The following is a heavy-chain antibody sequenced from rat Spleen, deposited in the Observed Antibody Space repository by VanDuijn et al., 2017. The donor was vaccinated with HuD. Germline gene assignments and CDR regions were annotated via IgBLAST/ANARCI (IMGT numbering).Heavy chain of an antibody. CDR2: ISYGDSFGHSST. V-gene: IGHV5-29*01. CDR1: GFSLSSHG. CDR3: ARHGYNSYFDY. Sequence: VQLKESGPGLVQPSQTLSLTCTVSGFSLSSHGVIWVRQAPTKGLEWVATISYGDSFGHSSTYYRDSVKGRFTISRDNRKSTLYLQMDSLRSEHTATYYCARHGYNSYFDYWGQGVMVTVSS. J-gene: IGHJ2*01. D-gene: IGHD1-9*01.